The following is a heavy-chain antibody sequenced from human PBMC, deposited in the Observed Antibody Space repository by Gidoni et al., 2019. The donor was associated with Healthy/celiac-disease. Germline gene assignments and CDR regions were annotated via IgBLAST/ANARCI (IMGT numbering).Heavy chain of an antibody. J-gene: IGHJ4*02. Sequence: QVQLQESGPGLVKPSETLSLTCTVSGYSIRSGYYWGWIRQPPGKGLEWIGSIYHSGSTYYNPSLKSRVTISVDTSKNQFSLKLSSVTAADTAVYDCARDSDYDFWSGPFGYWGQGTLVTVSS. CDR2: IYHSGST. CDR1: GYSIRSGYY. V-gene: IGHV4-38-2*02. D-gene: IGHD3-3*01. CDR3: ARDSDYDFWSGPFGY.